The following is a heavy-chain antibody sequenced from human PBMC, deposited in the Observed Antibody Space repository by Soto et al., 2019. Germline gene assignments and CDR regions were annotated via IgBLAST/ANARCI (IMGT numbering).Heavy chain of an antibody. J-gene: IGHJ3*02. D-gene: IGHD6-6*01. CDR3: ARDSSSSHFDAFDI. Sequence: GGSLRLSCAASGFTFSDYYMSWIRQAPGKGLEWVSYISSSGSTIYYADSVKGRFTISRDNAKNSLYLQMNSLRAEDTAVYYCARDSSSSHFDAFDIWGQGTMVTVSS. V-gene: IGHV3-11*01. CDR1: GFTFSDYY. CDR2: ISSSGSTI.